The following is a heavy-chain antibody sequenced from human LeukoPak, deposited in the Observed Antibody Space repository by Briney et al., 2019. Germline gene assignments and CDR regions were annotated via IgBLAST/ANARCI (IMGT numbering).Heavy chain of an antibody. D-gene: IGHD4-17*01. V-gene: IGHV1-46*01. CDR3: ARGHDYGDYGDWFDP. CDR1: GYTFTSYY. J-gene: IGHJ5*02. CDR2: INPSGGST. Sequence: GASVKVSCKASGYTFTSYYMYWVRQAPGQGLEWMGIINPSGGSTSYAQKFQGRVTMTRDTSTSTVCMELSSLRSEDTAVYYCARGHDYGDYGDWFDPWGQGTLVTVSS.